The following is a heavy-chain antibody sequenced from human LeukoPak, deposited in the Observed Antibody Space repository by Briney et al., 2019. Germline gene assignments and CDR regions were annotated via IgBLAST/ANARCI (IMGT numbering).Heavy chain of an antibody. CDR3: ARGDGSSPVGYYYYMDV. CDR1: GYTFTGYY. J-gene: IGHJ6*03. Sequence: ASVKVSCKASGYTFTGYYMHWVRQAPGQGLEWMGWINPNSGGTNYAQKFQGRVTITADESTSTAYMELSSLRSEDTAVYYCARGDGSSPVGYYYYMDVWGKGTTVTISS. CDR2: INPNSGGT. V-gene: IGHV1-2*02. D-gene: IGHD6-13*01.